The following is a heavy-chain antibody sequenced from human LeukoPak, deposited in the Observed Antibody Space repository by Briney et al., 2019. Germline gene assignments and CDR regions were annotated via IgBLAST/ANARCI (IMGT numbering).Heavy chain of an antibody. CDR3: ARVMGSGDYYYYGMDV. CDR1: GGSISSYY. J-gene: IGHJ6*02. V-gene: IGHV4-4*07. D-gene: IGHD6-19*01. CDR2: IYTSGST. Sequence: TSETLSLTCTASGGSISSYYWSWIRQPAGKGLEWIGRIYTSGSTNYNPSLKSRVTMSVDTSKNQFSLKLSSVTAADTAVYYCARVMGSGDYYYYGMDVWGQGTTVTVSS.